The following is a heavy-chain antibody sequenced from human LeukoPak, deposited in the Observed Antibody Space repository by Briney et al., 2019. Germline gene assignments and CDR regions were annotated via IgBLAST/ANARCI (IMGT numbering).Heavy chain of an antibody. D-gene: IGHD5-12*01. CDR1: GFTFSDAW. CDR2: IKSKTDGETT. V-gene: IGHV3-15*01. Sequence: PGGSLRLSCAASGFTFSDAWMNWVRQAPGKGLQWVGRIKSKTDGETTDYTAPVKGRFTLSRDDSKNTLVLQMNSLKTEDTAVYYCTTDLLGLRAGDAFDIWGQGTMVTVSS. J-gene: IGHJ3*02. CDR3: TTDLLGLRAGDAFDI.